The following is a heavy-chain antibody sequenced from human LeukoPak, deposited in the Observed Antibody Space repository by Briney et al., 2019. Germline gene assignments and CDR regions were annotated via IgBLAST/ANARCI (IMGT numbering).Heavy chain of an antibody. J-gene: IGHJ4*02. Sequence: GGSLRLSCAASGFTFSNDGIHWVRQAPGKGLEWVAIIYSDGSKKYYADSVKGRFTISRDNSKNTLYLQMNSLRAEDTAVYYCARDDGSSPYDYWGQGTLVTVSS. CDR1: GFTFSNDG. CDR2: IYSDGSKK. CDR3: ARDDGSSPYDY. D-gene: IGHD6-6*01. V-gene: IGHV3-30*19.